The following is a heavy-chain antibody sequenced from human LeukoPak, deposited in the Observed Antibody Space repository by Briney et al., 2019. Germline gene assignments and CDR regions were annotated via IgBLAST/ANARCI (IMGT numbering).Heavy chain of an antibody. CDR3: ARGPPRDRIYYYYMDV. D-gene: IGHD2-15*01. CDR1: GFTVSSYY. J-gene: IGHJ6*03. Sequence: GGSLRLSCAASGFTVSSYYMSWVRQAPGKGLEWVSTIYSGRSTYYPDSLKGRFTISRDDSENTVYLQMNSLRGEDTAVYYCARGPPRDRIYYYYMDVWGKGTTVTVSS. CDR2: IYSGRST. V-gene: IGHV3-66*02.